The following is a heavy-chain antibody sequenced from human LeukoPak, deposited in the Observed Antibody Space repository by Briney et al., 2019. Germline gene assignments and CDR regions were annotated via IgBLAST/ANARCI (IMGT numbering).Heavy chain of an antibody. CDR3: ARVPRSNVAQYFGP. V-gene: IGHV1-69*04. Sequence: SVKVSCKTSEGTFRDLAIGWLRQAPGQGLEYMGRIIPIVDITEYAHNFQGRVSMTADKSTGTAYMELLSLTYEDTAVCYCARVPRSNVAQYFGPWGQGTLVTVSS. CDR2: IIPIVDIT. CDR1: EGTFRDLA. D-gene: IGHD4-11*01. J-gene: IGHJ5*02.